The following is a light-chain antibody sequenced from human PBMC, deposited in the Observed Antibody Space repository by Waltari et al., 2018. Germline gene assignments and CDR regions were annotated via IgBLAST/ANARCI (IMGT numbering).Light chain of an antibody. CDR1: QGIDNS. V-gene: IGKV1-NL1*01. Sequence: IQMTQSPFSLSASVGDRDTSTCRASQGIDNSLAVYPQKPGKAPKLLLYAASTLESGVPSRFSGSGSGTEYTLTISGLQPEDFATYFCQQYYSTLITFGQGTRLEIK. CDR2: AAS. J-gene: IGKJ5*01. CDR3: QQYYSTLIT.